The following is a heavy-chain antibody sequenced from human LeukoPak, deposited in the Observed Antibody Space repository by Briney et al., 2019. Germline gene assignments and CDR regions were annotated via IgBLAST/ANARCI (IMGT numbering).Heavy chain of an antibody. CDR2: IIPIFGTA. V-gene: IGHV1-69*13. CDR1: VGTFSSYA. D-gene: IGHD5-18*01. Sequence: GASVNVSCKASVGTFSSYAISWVRQAPGQGVEWMGGIIPIFGTANYAQKFQGRVTITADESTSTAYMELSSLRSEDTAVYYCARGGYSYGSFDYWGQGTLVTVSS. J-gene: IGHJ4*02. CDR3: ARGGYSYGSFDY.